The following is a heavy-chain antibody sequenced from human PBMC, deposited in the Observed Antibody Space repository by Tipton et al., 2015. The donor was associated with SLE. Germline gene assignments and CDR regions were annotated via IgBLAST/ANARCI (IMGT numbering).Heavy chain of an antibody. D-gene: IGHD4-11*01. CDR2: IYYSGST. V-gene: IGHV4-59*01. Sequence: TLSLTCTVSGGSISSYYWSWIRQPPGKGLEWIGYIYYSGSTNYNPPLKSRVTISVDTSKNQFSLKLSSVTAADTAVYYCARDRPDYSNPAAPYYMDVWGKGTTVTVSS. CDR1: GGSISSYY. J-gene: IGHJ6*03. CDR3: ARDRPDYSNPAAPYYMDV.